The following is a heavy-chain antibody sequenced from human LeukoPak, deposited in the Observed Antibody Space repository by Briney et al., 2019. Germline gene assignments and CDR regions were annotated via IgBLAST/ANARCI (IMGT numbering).Heavy chain of an antibody. D-gene: IGHD2-21*02. V-gene: IGHV4-34*01. CDR2: INHSGST. J-gene: IGHJ5*02. CDR1: GGSFSGYY. CDR3: ARDRQHIVVVTADRGWFDP. Sequence: SETLSLTCAVYGGSFSGYYWSWIRQPPGKGLEWIGEINHSGSTNYNPSLKSRVTISVDTSKNQFSLKLSSVTAADTAVYYCARDRQHIVVVTADRGWFDPWGQGTLVTVSS.